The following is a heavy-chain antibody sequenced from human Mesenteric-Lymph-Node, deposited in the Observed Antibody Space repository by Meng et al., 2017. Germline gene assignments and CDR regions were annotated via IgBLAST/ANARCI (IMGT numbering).Heavy chain of an antibody. D-gene: IGHD6-19*01. V-gene: IGHV4-59*08. CDR3: ASASSDWLRPDY. CDR1: GGSISSYY. CDR2: FYHTGSA. J-gene: IGHJ4*02. Sequence: QVQLQESGPGLVKPSETLSLTCTVSGGSISSYYWSWIRQPPGKGLEWIAYFYHTGSANNNPSLKSRVTISVDTSKNQLSLNLSSVTAADTAVYYCASASSDWLRPDYWGQGTLVTVSS.